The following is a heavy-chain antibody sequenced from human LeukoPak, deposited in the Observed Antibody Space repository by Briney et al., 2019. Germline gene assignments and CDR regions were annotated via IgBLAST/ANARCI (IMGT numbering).Heavy chain of an antibody. V-gene: IGHV3-74*01. CDR3: ARDQSPPGIAVAGIDY. J-gene: IGHJ4*02. D-gene: IGHD6-19*01. CDR2: INSDGSST. Sequence: GVSLRLSCAASGFTFSSYWMHWLRQAPGKALVWVSRINSDGSSTSYADSVKGRFTISRENAKNTLYLQMNSLRAEDTAVYYCARDQSPPGIAVAGIDYWGQGTLVTVSS. CDR1: GFTFSSYW.